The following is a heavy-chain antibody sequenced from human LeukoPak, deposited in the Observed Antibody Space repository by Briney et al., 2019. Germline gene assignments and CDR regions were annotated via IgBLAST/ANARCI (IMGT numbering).Heavy chain of an antibody. CDR2: IYPGDSDT. J-gene: IGHJ6*02. CDR3: ARSNYYDSSGYYYYYGMDV. Sequence: GESLKISCKGSGYSFTSYWIGWVRQMPGKGLEWMGIIYPGDSDTRYSPSFQGQVTISADKSISTAYLQWSSLKASDTAMYYRARSNYYDSSGYYYYYGMDVWGQGTTVTVSS. CDR1: GYSFTSYW. V-gene: IGHV5-51*01. D-gene: IGHD3-22*01.